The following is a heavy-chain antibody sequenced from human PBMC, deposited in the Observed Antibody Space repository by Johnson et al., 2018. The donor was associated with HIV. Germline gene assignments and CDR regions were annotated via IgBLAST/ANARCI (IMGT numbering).Heavy chain of an antibody. CDR3: AKGQSSGYPKDAFDI. CDR2: ISGSGGST. V-gene: IGHV3-23*04. J-gene: IGHJ3*02. CDR1: GITVSSSY. D-gene: IGHD3-22*01. Sequence: VQLVESGGGVVRPGGSLRLSCAASGITVSSSYMSWVRQAPGKGLEWVSAISGSGGSTYYAASVKGRFTISRDNSKNTLYLQMNSLRTEDTAMYYCAKGQSSGYPKDAFDIWGQGTMVTVSS.